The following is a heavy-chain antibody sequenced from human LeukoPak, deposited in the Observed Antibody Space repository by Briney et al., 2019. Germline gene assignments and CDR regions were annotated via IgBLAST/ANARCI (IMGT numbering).Heavy chain of an antibody. CDR1: GFTVSSNY. D-gene: IGHD7-27*01. J-gene: IGHJ4*02. CDR2: IYSGGST. Sequence: GGSLRLSCAASGFTVSSNYMSWVRQAPGKGLEWVSVIYSGGSTYYADSVKGRFTISRDNSKNTLYLQMNSLRAEDTAVYYCASTKVGPGDDYWGQGTLVTVSS. V-gene: IGHV3-53*01. CDR3: ASTKVGPGDDY.